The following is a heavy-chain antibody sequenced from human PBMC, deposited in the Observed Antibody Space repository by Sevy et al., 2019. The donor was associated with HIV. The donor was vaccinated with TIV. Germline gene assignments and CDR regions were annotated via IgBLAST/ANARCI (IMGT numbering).Heavy chain of an antibody. CDR3: ARAAAGAYDAFDI. Sequence: ASVKASRKASGYTFSVYDINWVRQVTGQGLEWMGWLNPSSSNTGYAENFQGRVTFTMDSSTSTGYMEMSSLRSEDTAVYYCARAAAGAYDAFDIWGQGTLVTVSS. D-gene: IGHD6-13*01. CDR2: LNPSSSNT. V-gene: IGHV1-8*03. J-gene: IGHJ3*02. CDR1: GYTFSVYD.